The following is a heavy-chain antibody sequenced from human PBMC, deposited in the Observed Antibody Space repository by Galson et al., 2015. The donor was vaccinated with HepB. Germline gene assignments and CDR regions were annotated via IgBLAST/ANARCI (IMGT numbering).Heavy chain of an antibody. J-gene: IGHJ5*02. D-gene: IGHD3-3*01. CDR2: IYSGGST. V-gene: IGHV3-53*01. CDR1: GFTVSSNY. CDR3: AGGGGYDFWSGYYRGWFDP. Sequence: SLRLSCAASGFTVSSNYMSWVRQAPGKGLEWVSVIYSGGSTYYADSVKGRFTISRDNSKNTLYLQMNSLRAEDTAVYYCAGGGGYDFWSGYYRGWFDPWGQGTLVTVSS.